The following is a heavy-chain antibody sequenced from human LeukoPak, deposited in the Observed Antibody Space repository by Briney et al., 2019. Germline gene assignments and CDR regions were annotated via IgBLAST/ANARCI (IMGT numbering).Heavy chain of an antibody. CDR3: AKGAAAGKVDWFDP. Sequence: GGSLRLCCAASGFTFSNFAMRWVRQAPGTGLQWVSTITGYGATFYADSVRGRFTIFRDTSMNTLFLQMNSLGAEDTAVYYCAKGAAAGKVDWFDPWGQGTLVTVSS. J-gene: IGHJ5*02. CDR1: GFTFSNFA. D-gene: IGHD6-13*01. CDR2: ITGYGAT. V-gene: IGHV3-23*01.